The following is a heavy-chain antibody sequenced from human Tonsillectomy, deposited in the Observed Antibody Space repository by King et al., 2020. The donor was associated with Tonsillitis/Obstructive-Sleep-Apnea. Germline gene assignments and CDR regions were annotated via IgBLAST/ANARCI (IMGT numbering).Heavy chain of an antibody. CDR2: ISSTGRTI. D-gene: IGHD6-13*01. Sequence: VQLVESGGGFIQPGGSLRLSCAVSGFALPTYNINWVRQAPGRGLEWIAYISSTGRTIFYADSVKGRFTIPRDNAKNSVHLQMNSLRDEDTAVYYCAMCTRQQLVRGAYYYYYMDVWGKGTTVTVSS. CDR1: GFALPTYN. V-gene: IGHV3-48*02. CDR3: AMCTRQQLVRGAYYYYYMDV. J-gene: IGHJ6*03.